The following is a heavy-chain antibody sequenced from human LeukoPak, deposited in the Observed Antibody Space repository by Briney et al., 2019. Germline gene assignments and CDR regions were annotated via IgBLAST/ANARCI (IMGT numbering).Heavy chain of an antibody. D-gene: IGHD6-13*01. V-gene: IGHV3-11*06. J-gene: IGHJ4*02. Sequence: GESLRLSCAAPGFTFSDYYMSWIRQAPGKGLECVSYISSSSSYTNYADSVKGRFTISRDNAKNSLYLQMNSLRAEDTAVYYCARDLEAAAGPFDYWGQGTLVTVSS. CDR3: ARDLEAAAGPFDY. CDR1: GFTFSDYY. CDR2: ISSSSSYT.